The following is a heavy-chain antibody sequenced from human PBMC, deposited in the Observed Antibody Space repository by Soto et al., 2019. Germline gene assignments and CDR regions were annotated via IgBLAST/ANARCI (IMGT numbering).Heavy chain of an antibody. J-gene: IGHJ4*02. CDR2: IYYSGST. CDR1: GGSFSGYY. Sequence: PSETLSLTCAVYGGSFSGYYWTWIRQPPGKGLEWIGYIYYSGSTNYNPSLKSRVTISVDTSKSQFSPNLSFVTAADTAVYYCATMGTPATGLYFFDYWGQGPLVTVSS. CDR3: ATMGTPATGLYFFDY. D-gene: IGHD2-15*01. V-gene: IGHV4-59*08.